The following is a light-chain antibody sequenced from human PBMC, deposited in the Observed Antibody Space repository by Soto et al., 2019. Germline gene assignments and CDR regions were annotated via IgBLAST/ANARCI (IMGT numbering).Light chain of an antibody. CDR1: RSDVGAYNA. V-gene: IGLV2-14*01. Sequence: QSALTQPASVSGSPGQSITISCTGSRSDVGAYNAVSWYQQHPGKAPKLMIYDVNNRPSGVSHRFSGSKSGNTASLTISGHQAEDEADYYCSSYISNYAPAVLFGGGTKLTVL. CDR2: DVN. CDR3: SSYISNYAPAVL. J-gene: IGLJ3*02.